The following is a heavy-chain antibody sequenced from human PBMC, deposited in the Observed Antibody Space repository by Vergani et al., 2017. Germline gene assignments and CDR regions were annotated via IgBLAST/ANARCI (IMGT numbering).Heavy chain of an antibody. CDR3: AKDGPGAVAGYYFDY. Sequence: EVQLLESGGGLVQPGGSLRLSCAASGFTFSSYAMSWVRQAPGKGLEWVSATIGSGGSTYYADSVKGRFTISRDNSKNTLYLQMNSLRAEDTAVYYCAKDGPGAVAGYYFDYWGQGTLVTVSS. V-gene: IGHV3-23*01. J-gene: IGHJ4*02. CDR1: GFTFSSYA. D-gene: IGHD6-19*01. CDR2: TIGSGGST.